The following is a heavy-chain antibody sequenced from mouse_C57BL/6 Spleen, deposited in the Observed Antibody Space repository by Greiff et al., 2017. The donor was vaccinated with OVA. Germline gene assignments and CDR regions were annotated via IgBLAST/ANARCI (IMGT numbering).Heavy chain of an antibody. Sequence: VQLQQSGPELVKPGASVKISCKASGYTFTDYYMNWVNQSHGKSLEWIGDINPNNGGTSYNQKFKGKATLTVDKSSSTAYMELRSLTSEDSAVYYCARGYYDYDVLFAYWGQGTLVTVSA. CDR2: INPNNGGT. CDR1: GYTFTDYY. V-gene: IGHV1-26*01. D-gene: IGHD2-4*01. J-gene: IGHJ3*01. CDR3: ARGYYDYDVLFAY.